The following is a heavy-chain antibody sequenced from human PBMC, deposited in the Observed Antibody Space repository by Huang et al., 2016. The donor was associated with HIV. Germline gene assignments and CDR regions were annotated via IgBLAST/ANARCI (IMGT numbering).Heavy chain of an antibody. CDR3: ARKVHFLGSGVIFT. CDR1: GGSFSGYY. V-gene: IGHV4-34*02. CDR2: IHHSGNT. D-gene: IGHD3-10*01. Sequence: QVHLQQWGTGLLKPSETLSLTCAVYGGSFSGYYWTWIRQPPGKGLEWIGEIHHSGNTNYNPSLRSRVTISVDTSKNQFSLNMTSVTAADTALYYCARKVHFLGSGVIFTWGQGTLVTVSP. J-gene: IGHJ4*02.